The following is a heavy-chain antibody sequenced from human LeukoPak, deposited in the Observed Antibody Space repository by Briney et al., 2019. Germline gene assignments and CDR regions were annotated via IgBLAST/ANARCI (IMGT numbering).Heavy chain of an antibody. CDR2: MNPNSGNT. CDR1: GYTFTSYD. V-gene: IGHV1-8*03. J-gene: IGHJ3*02. CDR3: ARGTRKFSTGTDAFDI. Sequence: GASVKVSCKASGYTFTSYDINWVRQAPGQGLEWMGWMNPNSGNTGYAQKFQGRVTITRNTSISTAYMELSSLRSEDTAVYYCARGTRKFSTGTDAFDIWGQGTMVTVSS. D-gene: IGHD1-1*01.